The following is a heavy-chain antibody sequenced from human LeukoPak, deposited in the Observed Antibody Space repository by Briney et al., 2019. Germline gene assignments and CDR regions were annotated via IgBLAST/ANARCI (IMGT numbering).Heavy chain of an antibody. CDR2: IYYSGSI. J-gene: IGHJ4*02. CDR3: ARDSSGWYVY. D-gene: IGHD6-19*01. V-gene: IGHV4-59*01. CDR1: GGSISSYY. Sequence: PSETLSLTCTLSGGSISSYYWSSIRQPPGKGLEWIGYIYYSGSINYNPSLKSRVTISVDTFKNQFSLKLSSVTAADTAVYYCARDSSGWYVYWGQGTLVTVSS.